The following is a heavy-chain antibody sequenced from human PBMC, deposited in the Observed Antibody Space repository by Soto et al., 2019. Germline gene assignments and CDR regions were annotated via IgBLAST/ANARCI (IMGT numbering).Heavy chain of an antibody. J-gene: IGHJ6*02. CDR2: IIPIFGTA. V-gene: IGHV1-69*01. CDR1: GGTFSSYA. Sequence: QVQLVQSGAEVRKPGSSVKVSCKASGGTFSSYAISWVRQAPGQGLEWMGGIIPIFGTANYAQKFQGRVTITADESTSTGYMVLSSLRSEDTAVYYCARGPPRYGYIFWGHYYYGIDVWGQGTTVTVSS. CDR3: ARGPPRYGYIFWGHYYYGIDV. D-gene: IGHD5-18*01.